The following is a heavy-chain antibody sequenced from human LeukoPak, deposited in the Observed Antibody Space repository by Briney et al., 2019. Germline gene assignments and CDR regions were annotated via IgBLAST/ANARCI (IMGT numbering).Heavy chain of an antibody. CDR1: GYTFTGYY. Sequence: GASVKVSCKASGYTFTGYYMHWVRQAPGQGLEWMGWINPNSGGTSYAQKFQGRVTMTRDTSISTAYMELSRLRSDDTAVYYCARPIRSSGYSGLDYWGQGTLVTVSS. J-gene: IGHJ4*02. D-gene: IGHD3-22*01. CDR3: ARPIRSSGYSGLDY. CDR2: INPNSGGT. V-gene: IGHV1-2*02.